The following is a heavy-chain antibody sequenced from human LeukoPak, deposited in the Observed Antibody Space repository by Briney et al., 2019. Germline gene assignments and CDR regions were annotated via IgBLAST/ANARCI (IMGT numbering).Heavy chain of an antibody. V-gene: IGHV4-39*07. CDR1: GGSISSRSCY. J-gene: IGHJ3*02. CDR3: ARDLTMVRGLIKRPNAFDI. Sequence: SETLSLTCSVSGGSISSRSCYWGWIRQPPGKGLEWIGSMFSSGSIYYNPSLKSRVTISVDTSKNQFSLKLSSLTAADTAVYYCARDLTMVRGLIKRPNAFDIWGQGTMVTVSS. D-gene: IGHD3-10*01. CDR2: MFSSGSI.